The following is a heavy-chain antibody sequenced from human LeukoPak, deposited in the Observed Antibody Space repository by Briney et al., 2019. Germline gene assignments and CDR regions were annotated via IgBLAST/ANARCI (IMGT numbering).Heavy chain of an antibody. CDR2: INHSGST. CDR3: ARQRYCSGGSCRAGFDP. D-gene: IGHD2-15*01. V-gene: IGHV4-34*01. CDR1: GGSFSGYY. J-gene: IGHJ5*02. Sequence: SETLSLTCAVYGGSFSGYYWSWIRQPPGKGLEWIGEINHSGSTNYNPSLKSRVTISVDTSKNQFSLKLSSVTAADTAVYYCARQRYCSGGSCRAGFDPWGQGTLVTVSS.